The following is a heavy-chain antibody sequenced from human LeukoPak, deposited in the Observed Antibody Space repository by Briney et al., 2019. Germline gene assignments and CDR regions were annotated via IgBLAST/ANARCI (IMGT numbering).Heavy chain of an antibody. J-gene: IGHJ4*02. CDR3: VGSHVAAY. Sequence: QPGGSLRLSCAASGFTFGNYAMSWVRQAPGKGLEWVSGVSGSGTTTYYADSVKGRFTISRDNSKNTLFLQMNNLRAEDTAVYYCVGSHVAAYWGQGALVTVSS. CDR1: GFTFGNYA. D-gene: IGHD3-10*01. CDR2: VSGSGTTT. V-gene: IGHV3-23*01.